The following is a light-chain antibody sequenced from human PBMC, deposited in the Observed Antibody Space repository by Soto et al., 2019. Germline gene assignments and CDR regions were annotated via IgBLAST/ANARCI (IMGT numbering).Light chain of an antibody. CDR1: QSVSSK. CDR2: DAS. Sequence: EIAMTQSPATLSVSPGERATLSCRASQSVSSKLAWYQQKPGQAPRLLIYDASTRATGIPARFSGSGSGTEFTLTISSLQSEDFAVYYCQQFNNWPRTFGQGTKVDIK. J-gene: IGKJ1*01. CDR3: QQFNNWPRT. V-gene: IGKV3-15*01.